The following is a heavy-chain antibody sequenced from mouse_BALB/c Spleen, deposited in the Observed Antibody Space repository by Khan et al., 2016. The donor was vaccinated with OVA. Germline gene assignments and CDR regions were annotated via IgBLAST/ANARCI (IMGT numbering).Heavy chain of an antibody. D-gene: IGHD1-2*01. Sequence: EVQLQQSGPELVKPGASVKISCKTSGYTFTEYTIHWVKQSHGKSLEWIGRFNPNNGGAHYNQKFKGKATLTVDKSSSTAYMKLRSRTSEDSAVYYCARRDYYAYYWYFDVWGAGTTVTVSS. J-gene: IGHJ1*01. CDR3: ARRDYYAYYWYFDV. CDR2: FNPNNGGA. CDR1: GYTFTEYT. V-gene: IGHV1-18*01.